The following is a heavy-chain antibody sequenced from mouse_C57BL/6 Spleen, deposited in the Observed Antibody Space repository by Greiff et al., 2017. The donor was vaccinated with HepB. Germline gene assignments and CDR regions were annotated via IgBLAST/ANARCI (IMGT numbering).Heavy chain of an antibody. Sequence: VQLQQSGPELVKPGASVKISCKASGYTFTDYYMNWVKQSHGKSLEWIGDINPNNGGTSYNQKFKGKATLTVDKSSSTAYMDLRSLTSEDSAVYYCARDGYDYYAMDYWGQGTSVTVSS. CDR1: GYTFTDYY. V-gene: IGHV1-26*01. CDR2: INPNNGGT. CDR3: ARDGYDYYAMDY. J-gene: IGHJ4*01. D-gene: IGHD2-2*01.